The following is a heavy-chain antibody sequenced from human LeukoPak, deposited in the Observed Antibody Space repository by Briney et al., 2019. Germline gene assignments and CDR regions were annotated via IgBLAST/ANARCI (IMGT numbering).Heavy chain of an antibody. D-gene: IGHD4-17*01. Sequence: PGKSLRLSCAASGFTFNSYGMHWVRQAPGKGLEWVALLWYDGSNKYYADSVKGRFTISRDNSKNTLYLQMNSLRAEDTAVYYCASYYGDFPFDYWGQGTLVTVSS. CDR2: LWYDGSNK. J-gene: IGHJ4*02. V-gene: IGHV3-33*01. CDR3: ASYYGDFPFDY. CDR1: GFTFNSYG.